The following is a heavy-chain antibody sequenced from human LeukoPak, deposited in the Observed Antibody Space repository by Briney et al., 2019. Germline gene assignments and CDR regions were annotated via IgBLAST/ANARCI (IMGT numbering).Heavy chain of an antibody. Sequence: ASVKVSCKASGYTFTGYYMHWVRQAPGQGLEWMGWINPNSGGTNYAQKFQGRVTMTRGTSISTAYMELSRLRSDDTAVYYCAKYSGSSTWALDYWGQGTLVTVSS. CDR3: AKYSGSSTWALDY. J-gene: IGHJ4*02. V-gene: IGHV1-2*02. D-gene: IGHD1-26*01. CDR2: INPNSGGT. CDR1: GYTFTGYY.